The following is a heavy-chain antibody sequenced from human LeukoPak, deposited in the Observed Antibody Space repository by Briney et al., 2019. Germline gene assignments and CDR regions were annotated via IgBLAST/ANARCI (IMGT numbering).Heavy chain of an antibody. Sequence: GGSLRLSCAASGFTFSSYWMSWVRQAPGKGLEWVANIKQDGSEKYYVDSVKGRFTISRDNAKNSLYLQMNSLRAEDTAVYYCARRCSSTSCYTSQNNWFDPWGQGTLVTVSS. CDR1: GFTFSSYW. J-gene: IGHJ5*02. D-gene: IGHD2-2*02. V-gene: IGHV3-7*01. CDR2: IKQDGSEK. CDR3: ARRCSSTSCYTSQNNWFDP.